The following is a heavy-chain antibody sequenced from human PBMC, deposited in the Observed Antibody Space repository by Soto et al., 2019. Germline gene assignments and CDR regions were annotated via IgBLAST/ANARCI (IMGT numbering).Heavy chain of an antibody. Sequence: QVQLVQSGAEVKKPGSSVKVSCKASGGTFSSYTISWVRQAPGQGLEWMGRIIPILGIANYAQKFRGRVTITADKSTSTAYMELSSLRSEDTAVYYCARGRAVAGSLDYWGQGTLVTVSS. CDR3: ARGRAVAGSLDY. D-gene: IGHD6-19*01. CDR1: GGTFSSYT. V-gene: IGHV1-69*02. J-gene: IGHJ4*02. CDR2: IIPILGIA.